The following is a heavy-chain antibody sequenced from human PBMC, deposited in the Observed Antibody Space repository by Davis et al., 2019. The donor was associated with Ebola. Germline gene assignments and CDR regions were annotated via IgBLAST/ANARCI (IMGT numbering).Heavy chain of an antibody. J-gene: IGHJ6*04. CDR2: ISDSGDST. D-gene: IGHD3-22*01. CDR3: AKGLIVGRLRYGMDV. CDR1: GFTFSNDA. Sequence: PGGSLRLSCAASGFTFSNDAMNWVRQAPGKGLEWVSGISDSGDSTYYADSVKGRFTISRDNSKNTLYLQMSSLRAGDTAVYYCAKGLIVGRLRYGMDVWGKGTTVTVSS. V-gene: IGHV3-23*01.